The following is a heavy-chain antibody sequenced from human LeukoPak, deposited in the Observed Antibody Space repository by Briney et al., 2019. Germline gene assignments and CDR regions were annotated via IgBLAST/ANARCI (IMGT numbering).Heavy chain of an antibody. D-gene: IGHD2-2*01. J-gene: IGHJ4*02. CDR1: GGSISSYY. CDR3: ASGTTDIVVVPATLRNYYFDY. Sequence: PSETLSLTCTVSGGSISSYYWSWIRQPPGKGLEWIGYIYYSGSTNYNPSLKSRVTISVDTSKNQFSLKLSSVTAEDTAVYYCASGTTDIVVVPATLRNYYFDYWGQGTLVTVSS. V-gene: IGHV4-59*01. CDR2: IYYSGST.